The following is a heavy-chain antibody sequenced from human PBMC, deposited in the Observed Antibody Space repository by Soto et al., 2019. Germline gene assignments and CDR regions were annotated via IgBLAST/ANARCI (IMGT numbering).Heavy chain of an antibody. Sequence: SGKVSCKGSGGTFSSYAISWVRQAPGQGLEWMGGIIPIFGTANYAQKFQGRVTMTRDTSISTAYMELSRLRSDDTAVYYCARNVVVVAATYYYYGMDVWGQGTTVTVSS. CDR2: IIPIFGTA. CDR1: GGTFSSYA. D-gene: IGHD2-15*01. V-gene: IGHV1-69*05. J-gene: IGHJ6*02. CDR3: ARNVVVVAATYYYYGMDV.